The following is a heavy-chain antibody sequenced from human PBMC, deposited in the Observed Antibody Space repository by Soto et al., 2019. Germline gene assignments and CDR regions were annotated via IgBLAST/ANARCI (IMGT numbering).Heavy chain of an antibody. CDR2: INPNGGST. CDR1: GYSFTSQY. CDR3: AREQGPRPGGGGTEPLDI. J-gene: IGHJ3*02. Sequence: QVQLVQSGAEVKKPGASVKISCEASGYSFTSQYVHWVRQAPGQGLEWMGIINPNGGSTTYAQKFRGRVPMTRDTSTGKVYREVGSRTSGDTAVFFCAREQGPRPGGGGTEPLDIWGQGTMVTVAS. D-gene: IGHD3-16*01. V-gene: IGHV1-46*03.